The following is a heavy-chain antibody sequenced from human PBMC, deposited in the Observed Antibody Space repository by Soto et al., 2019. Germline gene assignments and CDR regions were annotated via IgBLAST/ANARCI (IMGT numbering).Heavy chain of an antibody. CDR2: ISYDGSNK. Sequence: GGSLRLSCAASGFTFSSYGMHWVRQAPGKGLEWVAVISYDGSNKYYADSVKGRFTISRDNSKNTLYLQMNSLRAEDTAVYYCAKDPYLPAAYWGQGTLVTVSS. J-gene: IGHJ4*02. CDR1: GFTFSSYG. V-gene: IGHV3-30*18. CDR3: AKDPYLPAAY. D-gene: IGHD1-26*01.